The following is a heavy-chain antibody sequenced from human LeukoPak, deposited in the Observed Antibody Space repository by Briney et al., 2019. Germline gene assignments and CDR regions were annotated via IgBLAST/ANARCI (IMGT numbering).Heavy chain of an antibody. CDR1: GFSFTDYY. J-gene: IGHJ4*02. CDR3: VREGNELLSKNFDY. Sequence: GASVKVSCKASGFSFTDYYMHWVRQAPGLGLEWMGYINPHSGGTSSPQKFQGRVTMTTDTSISAAYMELSSLISDDTAMYYCVREGNELLSKNFDYWGQGTLVTVSS. V-gene: IGHV1-2*02. D-gene: IGHD2-21*02. CDR2: INPHSGGT.